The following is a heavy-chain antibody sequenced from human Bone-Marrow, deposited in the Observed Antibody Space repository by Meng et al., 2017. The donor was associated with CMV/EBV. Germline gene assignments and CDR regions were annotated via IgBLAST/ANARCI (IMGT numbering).Heavy chain of an antibody. CDR2: ISGSGGST. CDR1: GFTFSTYP. Sequence: GESLKISCEGSGFTFSTYPMHWVRQAPGKGLEWVSAISGSGGSTYYADSVKGRFTISRDNSKNTLYLQMNSLRAEDTAVYYCTKGVAIFGVVIGYYFDYWGQGTLVTVSS. V-gene: IGHV3-23*01. D-gene: IGHD3-3*01. CDR3: TKGVAIFGVVIGYYFDY. J-gene: IGHJ4*02.